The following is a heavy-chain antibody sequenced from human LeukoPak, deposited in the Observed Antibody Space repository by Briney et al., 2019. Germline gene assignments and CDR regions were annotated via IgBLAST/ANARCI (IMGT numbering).Heavy chain of an antibody. CDR3: GPRKDSRANAYDY. CDR1: GTTFSNYA. Sequence: PGGSLRLSCTASGTTFSNYAMSWVRQAPGKGLEWVSAISDGGRTTYYADSVKGRFTISRDNSENTLYLQMNRLRAEDTAVYYCGPRKDSRANAYDYWGQGTPVTVSA. V-gene: IGHV3-23*01. CDR2: ISDGGRTT. J-gene: IGHJ4*02. D-gene: IGHD3-22*01.